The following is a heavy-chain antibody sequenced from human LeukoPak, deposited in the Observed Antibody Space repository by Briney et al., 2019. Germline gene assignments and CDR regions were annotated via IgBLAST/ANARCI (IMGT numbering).Heavy chain of an antibody. Sequence: SETLSLTCTVSGGSISSYYWSWIRQPPGKGLEWIGYIYYSGSANYNPSLKSRVTISVDTSKNQFSLKLSSVTAADTAVYYCARQGYSYGYSDYWGQGTLVTVSS. CDR2: IYYSGSA. CDR1: GGSISSYY. J-gene: IGHJ4*02. V-gene: IGHV4-59*08. CDR3: ARQGYSYGYSDY. D-gene: IGHD5-18*01.